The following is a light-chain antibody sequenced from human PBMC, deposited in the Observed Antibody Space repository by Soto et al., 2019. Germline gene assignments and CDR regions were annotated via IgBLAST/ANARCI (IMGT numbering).Light chain of an antibody. CDR1: QSVSSN. CDR3: QQYNNWPG. CDR2: GAS. J-gene: IGKJ1*01. V-gene: IGKV3-15*01. Sequence: EIVMTQSPATLSVSQGERATLSCRASQSVSSNLAWYQQKPGQAPRLLIYGASTRATGIPARFSGSGSGTEFTLTISSLQSEDFAVYYCQQYNNWPGFGQGTKVDIK.